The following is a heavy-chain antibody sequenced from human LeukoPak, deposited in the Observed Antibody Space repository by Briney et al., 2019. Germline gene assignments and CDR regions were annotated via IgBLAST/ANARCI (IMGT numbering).Heavy chain of an antibody. D-gene: IGHD3-10*01. V-gene: IGHV1-46*01. J-gene: IGHJ5*02. CDR2: INPSGGST. CDR3: AGTGSHLGFDP. Sequence: GASVKVSCKASGYTFTSYYMHWVRQAPGQGLEWMGIINPSGGSTSYAQKFQGRVTMTRDMSTSTVYMELSSLRSEDTAVYYCAGTGSHLGFDPWGQGTPVTVSS. CDR1: GYTFTSYY.